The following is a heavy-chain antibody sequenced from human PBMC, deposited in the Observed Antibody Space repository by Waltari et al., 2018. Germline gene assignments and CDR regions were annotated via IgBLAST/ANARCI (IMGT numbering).Heavy chain of an antibody. CDR3: ARVAYDSWNFDF. Sequence: EVKLVESGGGLVQHGESLRLSCAASGFTFKNYWMTGVRQAPGKGREWVANINQGGSEIYYVDSVKGRFTISRDDAKNSLYLQMNSLRAEDMAVYYCARVAYDSWNFDFWGQGTMVTVSS. V-gene: IGHV3-7*01. D-gene: IGHD3-22*01. CDR1: GFTFKNYW. J-gene: IGHJ3*01. CDR2: INQGGSEI.